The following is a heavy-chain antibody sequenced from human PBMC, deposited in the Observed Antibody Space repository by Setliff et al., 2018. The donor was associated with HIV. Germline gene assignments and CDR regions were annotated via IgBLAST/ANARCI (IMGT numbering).Heavy chain of an antibody. CDR3: ASAPPDIVATNDNWYFDV. D-gene: IGHD5-12*01. CDR2: IIPVLGIT. Sequence: SVKVSCKASGGTLSTYGISWVRQAPGQGLEWMGGIIPVLGITNYAKKFQGRVTLTADESTSTAYMELSGLKSEDTALYYCASAPPDIVATNDNWYFDVWGRGTLVTVSS. J-gene: IGHJ2*01. V-gene: IGHV1-69*10. CDR1: GGTLSTYG.